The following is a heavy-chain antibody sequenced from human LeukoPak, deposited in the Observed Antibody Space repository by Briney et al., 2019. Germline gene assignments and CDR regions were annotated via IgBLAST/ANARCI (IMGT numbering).Heavy chain of an antibody. CDR3: ARDRSYTVGATSFYYYYGMDV. J-gene: IGHJ6*02. Sequence: ASVKVSCKASGYTFTSYGISWVRQAPGQGLEWMGWISAYNGNTNYAQKLQGRVTMTTDTSTSTAYMELRSLRSDNTAVYYCARDRSYTVGATSFYYYYGMDVWGQGTTVTVSS. V-gene: IGHV1-18*01. D-gene: IGHD1-26*01. CDR2: ISAYNGNT. CDR1: GYTFTSYG.